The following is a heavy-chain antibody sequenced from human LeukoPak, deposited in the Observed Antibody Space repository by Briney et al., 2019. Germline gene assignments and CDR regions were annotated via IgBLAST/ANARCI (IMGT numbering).Heavy chain of an antibody. V-gene: IGHV3-48*03. J-gene: IGHJ4*02. CDR2: ISSNGSTI. CDR1: GFTFSSYE. CDR3: AREYSSSWYPYFDY. D-gene: IGHD6-13*01. Sequence: PGGSLRLSCAASGFTFSSYEMNWVRQAPGKGLEWVSYISSNGSTIYYADSVKGRFTISRDNAKNSLYLQMNSLRAEDTAVYYCAREYSSSWYPYFDYWGQGTLVTVSS.